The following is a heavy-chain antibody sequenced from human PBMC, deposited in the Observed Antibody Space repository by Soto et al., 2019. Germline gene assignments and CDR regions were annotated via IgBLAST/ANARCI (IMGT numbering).Heavy chain of an antibody. CDR1: GGTFSSYT. CDR3: EGDLVTVRRSGEGY. V-gene: IGHV1-69*08. D-gene: IGHD4-17*01. CDR2: IIPILGIA. J-gene: IGHJ4*02. Sequence: QVQLVQSGAEVKKPGSSVKVSCKASGGTFSSYTISWVRQAPGQGLEWMGRIIPILGIANYAQKFQGRVTITAAKSTRTAYVELSRLGSEDTAVYYCEGDLVTVRRSGEGYGGQGTVVTVSS.